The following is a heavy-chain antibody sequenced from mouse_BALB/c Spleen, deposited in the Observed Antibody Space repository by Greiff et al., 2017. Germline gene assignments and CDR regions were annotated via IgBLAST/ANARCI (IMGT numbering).Heavy chain of an antibody. Sequence: QVQLQQSGAELAKPGASVKMSCKASGYTFTSYWMHWVKQRPGQGQEWIGYINPSTGYTEYNQKFKDKATLTADKSSSTAYMQLSSLTSEDSAVYYSASLEGSGCVLYYEALAYWGQGTPVTVS. CDR3: ASLEGSGCVLYYEALAY. V-gene: IGHV1-7*01. J-gene: IGHJ4*01. CDR2: INPSTGYT. CDR1: GYTFTSYW. D-gene: IGHD2-4*01.